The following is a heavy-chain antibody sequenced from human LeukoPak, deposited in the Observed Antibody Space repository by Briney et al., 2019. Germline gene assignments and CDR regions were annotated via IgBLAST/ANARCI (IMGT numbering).Heavy chain of an antibody. V-gene: IGHV3-74*03. J-gene: IGHJ1*01. CDR3: AKGEQWLVLYFQH. CDR2: TNTDGSST. D-gene: IGHD6-19*01. Sequence: PGGSLRLSCAASGFTFSSYWMHWVRQAPGKGLVWVSGTNTDGSSTMYADSVKGRFTISRDNSKNTLYLQMNSLRAEDTAVYYCAKGEQWLVLYFQHWGQGTLVTVSS. CDR1: GFTFSSYW.